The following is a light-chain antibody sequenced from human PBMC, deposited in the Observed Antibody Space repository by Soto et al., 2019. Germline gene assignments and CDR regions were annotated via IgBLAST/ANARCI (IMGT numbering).Light chain of an antibody. CDR3: QQYNSWLWT. V-gene: IGKV3-15*01. J-gene: IGKJ1*01. CDR1: QSVSIN. Sequence: EVVITQSPATLSVSRGERATLSCRASQSVSINLAWYQQKPGQAPRLLIYGASTRATGIPARFSGSGSGTEFTLIISSLQSEDSAVYYCQQYNSWLWTFGQGTKVDI. CDR2: GAS.